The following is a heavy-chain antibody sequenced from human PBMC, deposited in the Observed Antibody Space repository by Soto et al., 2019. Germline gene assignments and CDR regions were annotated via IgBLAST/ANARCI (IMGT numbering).Heavy chain of an antibody. CDR2: ISSSSSYI. J-gene: IGHJ4*02. CDR1: GFTFSSYS. D-gene: IGHD6-6*01. V-gene: IGHV3-21*01. CDR3: ARDRRQLGGLDY. Sequence: AGGSLRLSCAASGFTFSSYSMNWVRQAPGKGLEWVSSISSSSSYIYYADSVKGRFTISRDNAKNSLYLQMNSLRAEDTAVYYCARDRRQLGGLDYWGQGTLVTVSS.